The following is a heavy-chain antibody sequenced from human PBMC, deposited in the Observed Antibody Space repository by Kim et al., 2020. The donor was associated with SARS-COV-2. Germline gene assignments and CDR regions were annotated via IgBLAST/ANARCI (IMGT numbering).Heavy chain of an antibody. V-gene: IGHV4-61*01. CDR1: GGSVSSGSYF. Sequence: SETLSLTCTVSGGSVSSGSYFWSWIRQPPGKGLEWIGYIYYSGNTNYNPSLKSRVTMSVDTSKNQFSLKLRSVTAADTAVYYCARTPNDFWSGYPYYVDYWGQG. J-gene: IGHJ4*02. CDR2: IYYSGNT. D-gene: IGHD3-3*01. CDR3: ARTPNDFWSGYPYYVDY.